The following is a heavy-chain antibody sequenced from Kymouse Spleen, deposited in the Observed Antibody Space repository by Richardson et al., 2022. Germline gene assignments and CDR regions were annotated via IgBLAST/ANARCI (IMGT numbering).Heavy chain of an antibody. V-gene: IGHV4-34*01. J-gene: IGHJ4*02. D-gene: IGHD3-10*01. CDR1: GGSFSGYY. Sequence: QVQLQQWGAGLLKPSETLSLTCAVYGGSFSGYYWSWIRQPPGKGLEWIGEINHSGSTNYNPSLKSRVTISVDTSKNQFSLKLSSVTAADTAVYYCARGARFGELNFDYWGQGTLVTVSS. CDR3: ARGARFGELNFDY. CDR2: INHSGST.